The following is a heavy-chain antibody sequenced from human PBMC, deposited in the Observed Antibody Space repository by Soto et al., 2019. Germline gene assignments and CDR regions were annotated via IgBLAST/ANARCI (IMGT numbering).Heavy chain of an antibody. CDR2: ISAYNGNT. V-gene: IGHV1-18*04. J-gene: IGHJ4*02. Sequence: GASVKVSCKASGYTFTSYGISWVRQAPGQGLEWMGWISAYNGNTNYAQKLQGRVTMTTDTSTSTAYMELRSLRSDDTAVYYCARDLGLGYSGYDPLRTYYDSSGYHDYWGQGILVTVSS. CDR3: ARDLGLGYSGYDPLRTYYDSSGYHDY. D-gene: IGHD3-22*01. CDR1: GYTFTSYG.